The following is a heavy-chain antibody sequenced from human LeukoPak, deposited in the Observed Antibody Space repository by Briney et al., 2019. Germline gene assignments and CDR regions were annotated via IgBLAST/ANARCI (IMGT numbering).Heavy chain of an antibody. CDR2: IHYSGTV. J-gene: IGHJ6*03. Sequence: SSETLSLTCTVSDGSISGTPYYWGWFRRPPGKGPEWIGNIHYSGTVYYNPSLSSRATISVDTSKNQFPLRLSSVTAADTAVYFCARVTKYDNSRDNSYMDVWGKGTTVTVSS. CDR1: DGSISGTPYY. V-gene: IGHV4-39*06. D-gene: IGHD4-17*01. CDR3: ARVTKYDNSRDNSYMDV.